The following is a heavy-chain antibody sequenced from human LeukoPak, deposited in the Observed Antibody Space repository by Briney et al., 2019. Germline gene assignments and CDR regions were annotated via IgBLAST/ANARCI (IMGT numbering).Heavy chain of an antibody. CDR1: GFTLSSYW. CDR2: ISTDGSST. V-gene: IGHV3-74*01. Sequence: PGGSLRLSCAASGFTLSSYWMHWVRQAPGKGLVWVSRISTDGSSTSYADSVKGRFTISRDNAKNTLYLQMNSLRVEDTAFYYCAKDQTGISYDAFDVWGQGTMVTVSS. CDR3: AKDQTGISYDAFDV. J-gene: IGHJ3*01.